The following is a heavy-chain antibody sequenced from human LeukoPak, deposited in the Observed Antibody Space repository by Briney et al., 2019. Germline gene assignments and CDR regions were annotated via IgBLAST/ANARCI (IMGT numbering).Heavy chain of an antibody. CDR2: IYYSGST. CDR1: GGSISTYY. D-gene: IGHD1-1*01. CDR3: ARSFTDNFFFEN. Sequence: SETLSLTCTVSGGSISTYYWSWIRQPPGKGLEWIGYIYYSGSTKYNPSLKSRVTISVDTSKNQFFLDLTSVTAADTAVYYCARSFTDNFFFENWGQGTLVTVSS. V-gene: IGHV4-59*08. J-gene: IGHJ4*02.